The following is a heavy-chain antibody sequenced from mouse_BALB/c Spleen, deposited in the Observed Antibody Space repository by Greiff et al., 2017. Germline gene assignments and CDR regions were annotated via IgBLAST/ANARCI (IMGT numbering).Heavy chain of an antibody. D-gene: IGHD2-1*01. CDR3: ASGNSWFAY. J-gene: IGHJ3*01. Sequence: EVMLVESGGGLVKPGGSLKLSCAASGFTFSDYYMYWVRQTPEKRLEWVATISDGGSYTYYPDSVKGRFTISRDNAKNNLYLQMSSLKSEDTAMYYCASGNSWFAYWGQGTLVTVSA. CDR1: GFTFSDYY. CDR2: ISDGGSYT. V-gene: IGHV5-4*02.